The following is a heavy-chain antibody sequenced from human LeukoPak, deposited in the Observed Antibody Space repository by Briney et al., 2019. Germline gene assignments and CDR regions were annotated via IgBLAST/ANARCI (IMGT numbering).Heavy chain of an antibody. J-gene: IGHJ5*02. CDR3: ANQGYCSGGSCYTRGGWFDP. V-gene: IGHV3-7*01. Sequence: GGSLRLSCAASGFTFSSYWMSWVRQAPGKGLEWVANIKQDGSEKYYVDSVKGRFTISRDNAKNSLYLQMNSLRAEDTAVYYCANQGYCSGGSCYTRGGWFDPWGQGTLVTVSS. CDR1: GFTFSSYW. CDR2: IKQDGSEK. D-gene: IGHD2-15*01.